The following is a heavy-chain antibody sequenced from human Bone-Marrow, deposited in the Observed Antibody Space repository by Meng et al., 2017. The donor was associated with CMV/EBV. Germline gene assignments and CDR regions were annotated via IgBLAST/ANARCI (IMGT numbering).Heavy chain of an antibody. D-gene: IGHD3-16*02. J-gene: IGHJ4*02. Sequence: SETLSLTCTVSGGSISSSSYYWGWIRQPPGKGLEWIGSIYYSGSTYSNPSLKSRVTISVDTSKNQFSLKLSSVTAADTAVYYCARLPRVIHDIDYWGQGTLVTVSS. CDR2: IYYSGST. CDR3: ARLPRVIHDIDY. V-gene: IGHV4-39*01. CDR1: GGSISSSSYY.